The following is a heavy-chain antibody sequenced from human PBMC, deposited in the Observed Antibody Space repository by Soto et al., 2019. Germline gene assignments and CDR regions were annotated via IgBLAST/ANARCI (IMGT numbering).Heavy chain of an antibody. D-gene: IGHD6-6*01. J-gene: IGHJ4*02. CDR1: GFTFDDYA. CDR2: ISWNSGSI. V-gene: IGHV3-9*01. Sequence: EVQLVESGGGLVQPGRSLRLSCAASGFTFDDYAMHWVRQAPGKGLEWVSGISWNSGSIGYADSVKGRFTISRDNAKNSLYLQMNSLRAEDTALYYCAKSSSIAPRHTEYYFDYWGQGTLVTVSS. CDR3: AKSSSIAPRHTEYYFDY.